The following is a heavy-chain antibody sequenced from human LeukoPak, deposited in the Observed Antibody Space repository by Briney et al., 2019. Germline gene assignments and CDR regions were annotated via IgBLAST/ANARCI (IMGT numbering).Heavy chain of an antibody. V-gene: IGHV4-39*01. D-gene: IGHD1-26*01. CDR3: ARRGGSYKWDY. J-gene: IGHJ4*02. CDR2: IYYSGST. CDR1: GGSISSSSYY. Sequence: SETLSLTCTVSGGSISSSSYYWGWIRQPPGKGLEWIGSIYYSGSTYYNPSLKSRVTISVDTSKNQFSLKLSSVTAADTAVYYCARRGGSYKWDYWGQGTLVTVSS.